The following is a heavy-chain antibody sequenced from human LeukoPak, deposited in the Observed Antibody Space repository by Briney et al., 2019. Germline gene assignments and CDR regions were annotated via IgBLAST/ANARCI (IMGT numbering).Heavy chain of an antibody. J-gene: IGHJ4*02. CDR3: ARGGGTSQQHPLSPRQPGYKNFDY. CDR2: IYYSGST. CDR1: GGSISSGDYY. V-gene: IGHV4-30-4*01. Sequence: SQTLSLTCTVSGGSISSGDYYWSWLRQPPGKGLEWIGYIYYSGSTYYNPALKSRVTISVDTSKNQFSLKLSSVTAADTAVYYCARGGGTSQQHPLSPRQPGYKNFDYWGQGTLVTVSS. D-gene: IGHD1-1*01.